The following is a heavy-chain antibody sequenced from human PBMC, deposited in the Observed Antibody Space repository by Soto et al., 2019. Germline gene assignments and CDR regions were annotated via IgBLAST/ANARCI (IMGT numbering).Heavy chain of an antibody. CDR1: GGSISSGDYY. CDR2: IYYSGST. Sequence: KPSETLSLTCTVSGGSISSGDYYWSWIRQPPGKGLEWIGYIYYSGSTYYNPSLKSRVTISVDTSKNQFSLKLSPVTAADTAVYYCARRDSSSTGVDAFDIWGQGTMVTVSS. J-gene: IGHJ3*02. CDR3: ARRDSSSTGVDAFDI. D-gene: IGHD6-6*01. V-gene: IGHV4-30-4*01.